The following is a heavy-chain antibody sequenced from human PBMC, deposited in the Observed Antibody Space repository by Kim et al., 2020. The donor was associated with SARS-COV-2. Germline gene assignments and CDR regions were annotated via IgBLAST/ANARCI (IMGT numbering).Heavy chain of an antibody. D-gene: IGHD1-26*01. CDR3: ARGALWEPHPDAFDI. CDR1: GGSFSGYY. J-gene: IGHJ3*02. CDR2: LNHSGST. V-gene: IGHV4-34*01. Sequence: SETLSLTCAVYGGSFSGYYWSWNRQPPGKGLEWIGELNHSGSTNYNPSLKSRVTISVDTSKNQFSLKLSSVTAADTAVYYCARGALWEPHPDAFDIWGQGTMGTVSS.